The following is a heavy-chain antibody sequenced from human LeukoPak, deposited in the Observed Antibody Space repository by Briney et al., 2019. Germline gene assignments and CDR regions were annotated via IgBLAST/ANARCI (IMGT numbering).Heavy chain of an antibody. CDR3: ARWGYSSSWYYFQH. CDR1: GGSISSYY. CDR2: IYYSGST. J-gene: IGHJ1*01. D-gene: IGHD6-13*01. Sequence: SETLSLTCTVSGGSISSYYWSWIRQPPGKGLEWIGYIYYSGSTNYNPSLKSRVTISVDTSKNQFSLKLSSVTAADTAVYYCARWGYSSSWYYFQHWGQGTLVTVSS. V-gene: IGHV4-59*08.